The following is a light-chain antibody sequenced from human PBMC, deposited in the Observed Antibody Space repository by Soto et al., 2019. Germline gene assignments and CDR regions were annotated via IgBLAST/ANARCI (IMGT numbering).Light chain of an antibody. Sequence: QSALTQPASVSGSPGQSITISCTGTSSDVGGYNSVSWYQQHPGKAPKLILYDVTDRPSGVSNRFSGSKSGNTASLTISGLQTEDEADYYCSSYTTSSTYVFGNGTKVTVL. CDR3: SSYTTSSTYV. CDR2: DVT. J-gene: IGLJ1*01. CDR1: SSDVGGYNS. V-gene: IGLV2-14*01.